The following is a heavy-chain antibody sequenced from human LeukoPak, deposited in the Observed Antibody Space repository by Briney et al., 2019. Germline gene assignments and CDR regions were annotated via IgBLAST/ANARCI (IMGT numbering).Heavy chain of an antibody. D-gene: IGHD6-19*01. CDR3: AKDREGIIAVAGTADY. V-gene: IGHV3-23*01. J-gene: IGHJ4*02. CDR2: ISGSGSST. Sequence: GGSLTLSCAASGFTFSSYAMSWVRQAPGKGLEWVSAISGSGSSTYYADSVKRRFTISRDYSKNTLYLQMNSLRAEDTAVYYCAKDREGIIAVAGTADYGGQGTLVTVS. CDR1: GFTFSSYA.